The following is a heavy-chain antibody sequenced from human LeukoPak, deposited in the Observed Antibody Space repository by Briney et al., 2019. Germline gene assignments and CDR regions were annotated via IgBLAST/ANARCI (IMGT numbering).Heavy chain of an antibody. V-gene: IGHV3-33*01. J-gene: IGHJ3*02. CDR2: AWDDGNNK. CDR1: GFIFSSYG. CDR3: TRDPTPGTFDI. Sequence: GGSLRLSCAASGFIFSSYGMHWVRQAPGKGLEWVAVAWDDGNNKYYADSVKGRFTISRDNSKNTLYLQMNSLRAEDTAVYYCTRDPTPGTFDIWGQGTMVTVSS.